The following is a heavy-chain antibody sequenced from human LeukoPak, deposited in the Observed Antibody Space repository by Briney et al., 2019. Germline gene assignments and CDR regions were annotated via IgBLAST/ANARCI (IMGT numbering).Heavy chain of an antibody. V-gene: IGHV4-34*01. Sequence: SETLSLTCAVYGGSFSGYYWSWIRQPPGKGLEWIGEINHSGSTNYNPSLKSRVTISVDTSKNQFSLKLSSVTAADTAVYYCARRKYYDYYHFDYWGQGTLVTVSS. J-gene: IGHJ4*02. CDR1: GGSFSGYY. CDR2: INHSGST. D-gene: IGHD3-16*01. CDR3: ARRKYYDYYHFDY.